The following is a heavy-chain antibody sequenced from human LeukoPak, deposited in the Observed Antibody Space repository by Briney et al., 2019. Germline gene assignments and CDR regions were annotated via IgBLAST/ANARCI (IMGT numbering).Heavy chain of an antibody. Sequence: GGSLRLSCAASGFTFSSYSMNWVRQAPGKGLEWVSSITRSSSFVYYADSVKGRFTISRDNAKTSLYLQMSSLRAEDTAVYYCASEIPNLRYCSSSSCDYWGQGTLVTVSS. CDR1: GFTFSSYS. D-gene: IGHD2-2*01. J-gene: IGHJ4*02. CDR3: ASEIPNLRYCSSSSCDY. V-gene: IGHV3-21*01. CDR2: ITRSSSFV.